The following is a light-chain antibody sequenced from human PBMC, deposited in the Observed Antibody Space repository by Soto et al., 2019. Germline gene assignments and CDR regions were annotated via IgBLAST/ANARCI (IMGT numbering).Light chain of an antibody. CDR1: SSNIGAGYV. Sequence: QSVVTQPPSVSGAPGQRVTISCTGSSSNIGAGYVVHWYQQLPGTAPKLLIYGNSNRPSGVPDRCSGSKSSTSASLAITGLQAEDEADYYCQSYDSSLSALFGGGTKLTVL. V-gene: IGLV1-40*01. CDR2: GNS. CDR3: QSYDSSLSAL. J-gene: IGLJ3*02.